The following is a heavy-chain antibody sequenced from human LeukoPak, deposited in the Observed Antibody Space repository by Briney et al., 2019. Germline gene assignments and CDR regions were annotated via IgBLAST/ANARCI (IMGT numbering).Heavy chain of an antibody. Sequence: GGSLRLSCAASGFTFSSYWMSWVRQAPGKGLEWVANIKQDGSEKYYVDSVKGRFTISRDNAKNSLYLQMNSLRAEDTAVYYCAKDRSSGDFDYWGQGTLVTVSS. D-gene: IGHD6-25*01. CDR1: GFTFSSYW. CDR2: IKQDGSEK. V-gene: IGHV3-7*01. J-gene: IGHJ4*02. CDR3: AKDRSSGDFDY.